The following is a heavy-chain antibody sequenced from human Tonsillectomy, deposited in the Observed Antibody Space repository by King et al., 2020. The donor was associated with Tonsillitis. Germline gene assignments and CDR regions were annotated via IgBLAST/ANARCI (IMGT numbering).Heavy chain of an antibody. D-gene: IGHD3-3*01. CDR1: GFTFSSYA. J-gene: IGHJ4*02. Sequence: EVQLVESGGGLVQPGGSLRLSCAASGFTFSSYAMSWVRQAPGKGLEWVSGISGSYSSTYYADSVKGRFSISGDNSKNTLYLQMNSLRVEDTAVYYCAKDGTTGVVTVYYFDNWGQGTLVTVSS. V-gene: IGHV3-23*04. CDR3: AKDGTTGVVTVYYFDN. CDR2: ISGSYSST.